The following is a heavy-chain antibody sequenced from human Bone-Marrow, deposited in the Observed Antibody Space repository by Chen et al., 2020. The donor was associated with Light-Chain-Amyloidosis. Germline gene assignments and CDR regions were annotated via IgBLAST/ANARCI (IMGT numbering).Heavy chain of an antibody. CDR3: ARDDKWAFDY. CDR2: ISNNNI. D-gene: IGHD1-26*01. J-gene: IGHJ4*02. Sequence: EVKLVESGGALVQPGGSLRLSCAASGFTFSGYSMNWVRQAPGKGLEWLSYISNNNIYYADSVKGRFTISRDNARNSLSLQMNSLRAEDSAVYYCARDDKWAFDYWGQGTLVTVSS. CDR1: GFTFSGYS. V-gene: IGHV3-48*01.